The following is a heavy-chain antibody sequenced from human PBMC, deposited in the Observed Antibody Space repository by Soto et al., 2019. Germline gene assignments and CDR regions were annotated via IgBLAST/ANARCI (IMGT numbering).Heavy chain of an antibody. CDR2: IWYDGSNK. CDR3: AREWSRENYYYYDGMDV. J-gene: IGHJ6*02. Sequence: QVQLVESGGGVVQPGRSLRLSCAASGFTFSSYGMHWVRQAPGKGLEWVAVIWYDGSNKYYADSVKGRFTISRDNSKNTLYLQMNSLIADDTGVYYCAREWSRENYYYYDGMDVWGQGTTVTVSS. V-gene: IGHV3-33*01. D-gene: IGHD1-26*01. CDR1: GFTFSSYG.